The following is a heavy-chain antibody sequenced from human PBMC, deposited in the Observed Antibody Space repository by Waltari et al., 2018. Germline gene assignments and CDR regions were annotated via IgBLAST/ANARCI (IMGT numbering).Heavy chain of an antibody. Sequence: QVQLQESGPGLVKPSGTLSLTCAVSGGSIRSSNWWSWVRQPPGKGLEWIGEIYHSGSTNYNPSLKSRVTISVDKSKNQFSLKLSSVTAADTAMYYCARGPQDIVVVVAAPHFDYWGQGTLVTVSS. D-gene: IGHD2-15*01. J-gene: IGHJ4*02. V-gene: IGHV4-4*02. CDR1: GGSIRSSNW. CDR2: IYHSGST. CDR3: ARGPQDIVVVVAAPHFDY.